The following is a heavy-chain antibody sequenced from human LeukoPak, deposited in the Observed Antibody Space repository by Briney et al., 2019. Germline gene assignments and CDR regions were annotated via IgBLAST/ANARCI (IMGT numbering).Heavy chain of an antibody. J-gene: IGHJ4*02. Sequence: PSETLSLTCTVSGGSISSYYWSWIRQPPGKGLEWIGYIYYSGSTNYNPSLKSRVTISVDTSKNQSSLKLSSVTAADTAVYYCARVGDKFDYWGQGTLVTVSS. CDR2: IYYSGST. V-gene: IGHV4-59*01. CDR1: GGSISSYY. CDR3: ARVGDKFDY. D-gene: IGHD3-10*01.